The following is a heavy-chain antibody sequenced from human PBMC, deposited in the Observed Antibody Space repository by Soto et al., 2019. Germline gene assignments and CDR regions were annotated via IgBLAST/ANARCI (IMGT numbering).Heavy chain of an antibody. CDR2: INPSGGST. V-gene: IGHV1-46*01. CDR3: ARNQWFGELLGYYYYGMDV. Sequence: ASVKVSCKASGYTFTSYYMHWVRQAPGQGLEWMGIINPSGGSTSYAQKFQGRVTMTRDTSTSTVYMELSSLRSEDTAVYYCARNQWFGELLGYYYYGMDVWGQGTTVTVSS. D-gene: IGHD3-10*01. J-gene: IGHJ6*02. CDR1: GYTFTSYY.